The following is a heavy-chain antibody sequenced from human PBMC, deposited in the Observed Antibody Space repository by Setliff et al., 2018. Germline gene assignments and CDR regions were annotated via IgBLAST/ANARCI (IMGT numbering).Heavy chain of an antibody. V-gene: IGHV4-4*02. J-gene: IGHJ4*02. D-gene: IGHD3-22*01. CDR3: ASRSSGYYPPGYY. CDR1: GGSISSSNW. CDR2: INHSGST. Sequence: PSETLSLTCAVSGGSISSSNWWSWVRQPPGKGLEWIGEINHSGSTNYNPSLKSRVTISVDTSKNQFSLKLSSVTAADTAVYYCASRSSGYYPPGYYWGQGTLVTVS.